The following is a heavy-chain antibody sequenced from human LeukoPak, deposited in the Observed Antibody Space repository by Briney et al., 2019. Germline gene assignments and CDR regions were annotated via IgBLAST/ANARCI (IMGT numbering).Heavy chain of an antibody. CDR3: ARESYYYDSSGYPAIDY. Sequence: SETLSLTCTVSGGSISSYYWSWIRQPPGKGLEWIGYIYYSGSTNYNPSLKSRVIISVDTSKNQFSLKLSSVTAADTAVYYCARESYYYDSSGYPAIDYWGQGTLVTVSS. CDR1: GGSISSYY. CDR2: IYYSGST. V-gene: IGHV4-59*12. D-gene: IGHD3-22*01. J-gene: IGHJ4*02.